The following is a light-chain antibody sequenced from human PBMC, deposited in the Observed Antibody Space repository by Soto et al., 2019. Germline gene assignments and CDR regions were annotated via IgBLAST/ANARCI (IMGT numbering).Light chain of an antibody. CDR2: DVS. V-gene: IGLV2-14*03. CDR1: SSDVGGYNY. CDR3: SSYTSGSTYV. Sequence: QSALTQPASGYGSPGQSITISCTGTSSDVGGYNYVSWYQQHPGKAPELMIYDVSSRPSGVSSRFSGSKSGNTASLTISGLLAEDEADYYCSSYTSGSTYVFGTGTKVTVL. J-gene: IGLJ1*01.